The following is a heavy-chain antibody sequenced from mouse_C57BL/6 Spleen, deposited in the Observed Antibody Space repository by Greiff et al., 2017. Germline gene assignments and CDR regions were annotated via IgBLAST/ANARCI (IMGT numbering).Heavy chain of an antibody. CDR3: AREHGNYLFAD. CDR1: GYTFTSYW. V-gene: IGHV1-64*01. Sequence: QVQLQQPGAELVKPGASVKLSCKASGYTFTSYWMHWVKQRPGQGLEWIGMIHPNSGSTNYNEKFKSKATLTVDKSSSTAYMQLSSLTSEDSAVYYCAREHGNYLFADWGQGTLVTVSA. J-gene: IGHJ3*01. CDR2: IHPNSGST. D-gene: IGHD2-1*01.